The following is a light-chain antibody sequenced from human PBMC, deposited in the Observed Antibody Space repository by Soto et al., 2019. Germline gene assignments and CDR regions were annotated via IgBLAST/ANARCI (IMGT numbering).Light chain of an antibody. CDR1: SSDVGSYNL. Sequence: ALTQPASLSGSPGQSITNSCTGTSSDVGSYNLVSWYQQHPGKAPKLMIYEGSKRPSGVSNRFSGSKSGNTASLTISGLQAEDEADYYCCSYAGSSTPVVFGGGTKLTVL. V-gene: IGLV2-23*01. J-gene: IGLJ2*01. CDR2: EGS. CDR3: CSYAGSSTPVV.